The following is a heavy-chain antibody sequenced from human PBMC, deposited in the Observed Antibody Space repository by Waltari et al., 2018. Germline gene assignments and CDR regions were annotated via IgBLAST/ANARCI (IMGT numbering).Heavy chain of an antibody. CDR2: IYHVGRT. Sequence: QVQLQESGPGLVEPSETLSLTCAVSGFSINSAYYWGWIRQPPEKGLEWIGSIYHVGRTYYNPSLKSRVTISMDTSKNQFSLKLNSVTAADTAIYYCARGGFDSDCYFDLWGRGTLVTVSS. D-gene: IGHD1-26*01. J-gene: IGHJ2*01. CDR3: ARGGFDSDCYFDL. CDR1: GFSINSAYY. V-gene: IGHV4-38-2*01.